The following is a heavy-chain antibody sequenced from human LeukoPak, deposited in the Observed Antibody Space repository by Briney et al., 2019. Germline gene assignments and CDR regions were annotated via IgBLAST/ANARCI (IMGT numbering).Heavy chain of an antibody. D-gene: IGHD1-26*01. CDR3: AKEEKWELDY. Sequence: PGGSLRLSCAASGFTFSSYGMHWVRQAPGKGLEWVAVISYDGSNKYYADSVKGRFTISRDNSKNTLYLQMNSLRAEDTAVYYCAKEEKWELDYWGQGTLVTVSS. CDR2: ISYDGSNK. V-gene: IGHV3-30*18. CDR1: GFTFSSYG. J-gene: IGHJ4*02.